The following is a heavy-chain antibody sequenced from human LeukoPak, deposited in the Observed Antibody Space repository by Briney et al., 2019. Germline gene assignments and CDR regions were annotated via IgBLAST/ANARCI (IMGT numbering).Heavy chain of an antibody. CDR3: ARDRDTAMVPGVFDY. Sequence: ASVKVSCKASGGTFTSYAISWVRQAPGQGLEWMGGIIPIFGTANYAQKFQGRVTITTDDSTSTAYMELSSLRSEDTAVYYWARDRDTAMVPGVFDYWGQGTLVTVSS. J-gene: IGHJ4*02. CDR1: GGTFTSYA. CDR2: IIPIFGTA. V-gene: IGHV1-69*05. D-gene: IGHD5-18*01.